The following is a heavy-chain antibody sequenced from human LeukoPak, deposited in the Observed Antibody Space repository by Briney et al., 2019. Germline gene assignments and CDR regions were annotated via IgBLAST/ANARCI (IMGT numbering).Heavy chain of an antibody. D-gene: IGHD2-21*02. CDR2: IRSKANSYAT. V-gene: IGHV3-73*01. CDR3: TRPAAPCGDCNLYYFDY. CDR1: GFTFSGSA. J-gene: IGHJ4*02. Sequence: GGSLRLSCAASGFTFSGSAMHWVRQASGKGLEWVGRIRSKANSYATAYAASVKGRFTISRDDSKNTAYLQMNSLKTEDPAVYYCTRPAAPCGDCNLYYFDYWGQGTLVTVSS.